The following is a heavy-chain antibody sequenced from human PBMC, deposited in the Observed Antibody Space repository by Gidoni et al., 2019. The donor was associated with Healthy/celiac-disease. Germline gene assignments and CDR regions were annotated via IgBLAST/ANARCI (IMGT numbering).Heavy chain of an antibody. CDR2: IYSGGST. D-gene: IGHD6-19*01. CDR1: GFTVSSNY. CDR3: ARARWLAPYYYYGMDV. J-gene: IGHJ6*02. V-gene: IGHV3-66*02. Sequence: EVQLVESGGGLVQPGGSLRLSCAASGFTVSSNYMSWVRQAPGKGLEGVSVIYSGGSTYYADSAKGRFTISRDNSKHTLYLQMNSLRAEDTSVYYCARARWLAPYYYYGMDVWGQGTTVTVSS.